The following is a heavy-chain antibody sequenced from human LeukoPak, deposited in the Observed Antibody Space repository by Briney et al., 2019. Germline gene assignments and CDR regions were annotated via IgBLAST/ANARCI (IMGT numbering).Heavy chain of an antibody. V-gene: IGHV3-74*01. J-gene: IGHJ6*02. CDR1: GFTFSSYW. CDR2: INSDGSST. D-gene: IGHD6-13*01. CDR3: ARDASAGPYYYYYGMDV. Sequence: PGGSLRLSCAASGFTFSSYWMHWVRQAPGKGLVWVSRINSDGSSTSYADSVKGRFTISRDNAKNTLYLQMNSLRAEDTAVYYCARDASAGPYYYYYGMDVWGQGTTVTVSS.